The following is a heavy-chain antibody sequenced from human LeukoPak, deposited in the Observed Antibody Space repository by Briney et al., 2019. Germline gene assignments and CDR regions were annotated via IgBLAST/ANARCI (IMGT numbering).Heavy chain of an antibody. D-gene: IGHD4-17*01. Sequence: GGSLRLSCSASGFTFSSYAMHWVRQAPGKGLEYVSAISSNGGSTYYADSVKGRFTISRDNSKNTLYLQMSSLRAEDTAAYYCVKPDYGDNAFYYYYGMDVWGKGTTVTVSS. CDR1: GFTFSSYA. J-gene: IGHJ6*04. CDR3: VKPDYGDNAFYYYYGMDV. V-gene: IGHV3-64D*06. CDR2: ISSNGGST.